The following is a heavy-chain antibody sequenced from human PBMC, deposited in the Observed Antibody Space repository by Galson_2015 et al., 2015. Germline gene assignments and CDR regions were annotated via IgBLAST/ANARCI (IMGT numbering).Heavy chain of an antibody. Sequence: SLRLSCAASGFTFSSYSMNWVRQAPGKGLEWVSSISSSSSYIYYADSVKGRFTISRDNAKNSLYLQMNSLRAEDTAVYYCASQTGYCSGGSCYSRGYAFDIWGQGTMVTVSS. CDR3: ASQTGYCSGGSCYSRGYAFDI. CDR2: ISSSSSYI. J-gene: IGHJ3*02. D-gene: IGHD2-15*01. V-gene: IGHV3-21*01. CDR1: GFTFSSYS.